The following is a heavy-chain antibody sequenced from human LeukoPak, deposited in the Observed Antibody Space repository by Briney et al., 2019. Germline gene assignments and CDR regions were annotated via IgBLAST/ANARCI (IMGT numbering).Heavy chain of an antibody. Sequence: ASVKVSCKASGYTFTGYYMHWVRRAPGQGLEWMGRINPNSGGTNYAQKFQGRVTMTRDTSISTAYMELGRLRSDDTAVYYCARARGTSGSYFREDFDYWGQGTLVTVSS. J-gene: IGHJ4*02. CDR1: GYTFTGYY. CDR2: INPNSGGT. CDR3: ARARGTSGSYFREDFDY. V-gene: IGHV1-2*06. D-gene: IGHD3-10*01.